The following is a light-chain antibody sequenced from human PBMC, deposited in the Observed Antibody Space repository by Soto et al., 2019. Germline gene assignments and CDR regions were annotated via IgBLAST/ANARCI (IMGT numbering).Light chain of an antibody. J-gene: IGLJ3*02. CDR3: CSYAGTYNWV. V-gene: IGLV2-11*01. CDR2: DVS. CDR1: SSDVGGYNY. Sequence: QSVLTQPRSVSGSPGQSVTISCTGTSSDVGGYNYVSWYQQHPGKAPKLMIYDVSKRPSGVPDRFSGSKSGNTASLTISGLQAEDEADYYYCSYAGTYNWVFGGGTKVTVL.